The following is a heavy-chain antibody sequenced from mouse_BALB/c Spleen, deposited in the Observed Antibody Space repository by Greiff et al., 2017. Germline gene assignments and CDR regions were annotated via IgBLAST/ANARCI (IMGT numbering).Heavy chain of an antibody. J-gene: IGHJ2*01. D-gene: IGHD3-1*01. Sequence: EVHLVESGGGLVKPGGSLKLSCAASGFTFSSYAMSWVRQSPEKRLEWVAEISSGGSYTYYPDTVTGRFTISRDNAKNTLYLEMSSLRSEDTAMYYCARRGSGYVFDYWGQGTTLTVSS. V-gene: IGHV5-9-4*01. CDR1: GFTFSSYA. CDR3: ARRGSGYVFDY. CDR2: ISSGGSYT.